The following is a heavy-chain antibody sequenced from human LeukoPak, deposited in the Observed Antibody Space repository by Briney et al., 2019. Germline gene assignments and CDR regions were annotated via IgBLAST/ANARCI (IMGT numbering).Heavy chain of an antibody. Sequence: PSETLSLTCTVSGGSISSSSYYWGWIRQPPGKGLEWIGSIYYSGSTYYNPSLKSRVTISVDTSKNQFSLKLSSVTAADTAVYYCAIEMTTPPRNWFDPWGQGTLVTVSS. D-gene: IGHD5-24*01. V-gene: IGHV4-39*01. J-gene: IGHJ5*02. CDR2: IYYSGST. CDR1: GGSISSSSYY. CDR3: AIEMTTPPRNWFDP.